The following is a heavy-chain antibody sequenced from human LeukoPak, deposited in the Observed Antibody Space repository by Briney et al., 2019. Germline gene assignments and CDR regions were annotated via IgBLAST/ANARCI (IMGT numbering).Heavy chain of an antibody. J-gene: IGHJ6*04. CDR2: VKSITDGGTT. V-gene: IGHV3-15*01. CDR3: VTDRPMIPDYGMDV. D-gene: IGHD3-16*01. CDR1: GFTFNNAW. Sequence: GRSLRLSCAASGFTFNNAWMSWVRQTPGKGLDWVGRVKSITDGGTTDYAAPVKGRFTISRDDSKNTLYPQMNSLKTEDTALYYCVTDRPMIPDYGMDVWGKGTTVTVSS.